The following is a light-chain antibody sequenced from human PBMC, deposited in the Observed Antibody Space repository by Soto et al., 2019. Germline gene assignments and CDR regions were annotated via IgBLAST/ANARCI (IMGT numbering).Light chain of an antibody. Sequence: DIQMTQSPSSLSASVGDRVTITCRASESIARHLNWYQQKPGKAPKVLIYAASSLQNGVPSRFRGGASGTDFTLTISNLQPEDFATYYCQQTYSTLSITFGQGTRLEIK. CDR2: AAS. CDR3: QQTYSTLSIT. CDR1: ESIARH. J-gene: IGKJ5*01. V-gene: IGKV1-39*01.